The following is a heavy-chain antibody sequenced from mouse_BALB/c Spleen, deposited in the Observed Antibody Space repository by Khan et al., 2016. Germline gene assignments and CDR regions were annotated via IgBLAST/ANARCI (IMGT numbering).Heavy chain of an antibody. Sequence: VQLKESGPELVKPGASVKISCKASGYSFTDYFMNWVKQSHGKSLGWIGRIDPYSGDTFYNQKFKGKATLTVDKSSTTAHMDLLSLPSEDSAVYYCVPDGHYAYWGQGTLVTVSA. V-gene: IGHV1-37*01. D-gene: IGHD2-3*01. CDR1: GYSFTDYF. CDR2: IDPYSGDT. CDR3: VPDGHYAY. J-gene: IGHJ3*01.